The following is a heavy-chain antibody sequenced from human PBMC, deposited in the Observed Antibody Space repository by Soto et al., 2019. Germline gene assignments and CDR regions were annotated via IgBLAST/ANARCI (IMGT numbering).Heavy chain of an antibody. J-gene: IGHJ6*02. Sequence: PGESLKISCKGSGYSFTSYWISWVRQMPGKGLEWMGRIDPSDSYTNYSPSLQGHVTISADKSISTAYLQWSSLKASDTAMFYCARQGAAGGNYYYYGMDVWGQGTTVTVSS. CDR1: GYSFTSYW. D-gene: IGHD6-13*01. CDR2: IDPSDSYT. V-gene: IGHV5-10-1*01. CDR3: ARQGAAGGNYYYYGMDV.